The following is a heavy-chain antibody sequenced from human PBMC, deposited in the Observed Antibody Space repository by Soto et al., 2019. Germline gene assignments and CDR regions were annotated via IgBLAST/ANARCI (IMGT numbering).Heavy chain of an antibody. J-gene: IGHJ4*02. CDR3: ARGNPYYDILTGYYNSHYFDY. D-gene: IGHD3-9*01. Sequence: QVQLVQSGAEVKKPGASVKASCKASGYTFTSYAMHWVRQAPGQRLEWMGWINAGNGNTKYSQKFQGRVTITRDTSASTAYMELSSLRSEDTAVYYCARGNPYYDILTGYYNSHYFDYWGQGTLVTVSS. CDR1: GYTFTSYA. CDR2: INAGNGNT. V-gene: IGHV1-3*01.